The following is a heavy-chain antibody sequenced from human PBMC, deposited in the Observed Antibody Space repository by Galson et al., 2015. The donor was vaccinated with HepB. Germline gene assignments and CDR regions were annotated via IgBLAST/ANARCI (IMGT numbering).Heavy chain of an antibody. J-gene: IGHJ4*02. CDR3: TRHPYYYDSSGLFDY. CDR1: GFTFSGSA. V-gene: IGHV3-73*01. D-gene: IGHD3-22*01. CDR2: IRNKANSYAT. Sequence: SLRLSCAASGFTFSGSAMHWVRQASGKGLEWVGRIRNKANSYATAYAASVKGRLTISRDDSENTAYLQMNSLKTEDTAVYYCTRHPYYYDSSGLFDYWGQGTLVTVSS.